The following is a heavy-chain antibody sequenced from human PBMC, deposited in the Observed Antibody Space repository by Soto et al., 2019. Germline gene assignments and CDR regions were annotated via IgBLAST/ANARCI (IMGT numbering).Heavy chain of an antibody. D-gene: IGHD3-22*01. CDR2: IHYGGDT. J-gene: IGHJ5*02. Sequence: PSETLSLTCSVSGASITSYYWSWLRQSPGKGLEWIAYIHYGGDTNYSPSLKSRITVSVDTSTNQFSLKLRSVTAADTAVYYCARLGYYYQSLDPWGPGTLVTVSS. CDR1: GASITSYY. V-gene: IGHV4-59*08. CDR3: ARLGYYYQSLDP.